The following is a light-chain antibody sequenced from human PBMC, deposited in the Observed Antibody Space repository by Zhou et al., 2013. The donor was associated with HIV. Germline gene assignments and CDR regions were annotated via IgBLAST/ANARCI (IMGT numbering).Light chain of an antibody. CDR3: QQADSFPIT. V-gene: IGKV1-27*01. Sequence: DIQMTQSPSSLSASVGDRVTITCRASQGIGYSLAWYQQKPGKVPKLLIYTASILLSGVPSRFSGMRSGTDFTLTISSLQPEDFATYYCQQADSFPITFGPGTKVDIK. CDR2: TAS. CDR1: QGIGYS. J-gene: IGKJ3*01.